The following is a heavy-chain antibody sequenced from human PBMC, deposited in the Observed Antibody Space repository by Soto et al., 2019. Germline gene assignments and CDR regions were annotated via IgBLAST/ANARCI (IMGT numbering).Heavy chain of an antibody. D-gene: IGHD3-16*02. CDR2: IYYSGST. Sequence: SETLSLTCTVSGGSISSSSYYWGWIRQPPGKGLEWIGSIYYSGSTYYNPSLKSRVTISVDTSKNQFSLKLSSVTAADTAVYYCARHEAYDYVWGSYRSYYFDYWGQGTLVTVSS. CDR1: GGSISSSSYY. CDR3: ARHEAYDYVWGSYRSYYFDY. V-gene: IGHV4-39*01. J-gene: IGHJ4*02.